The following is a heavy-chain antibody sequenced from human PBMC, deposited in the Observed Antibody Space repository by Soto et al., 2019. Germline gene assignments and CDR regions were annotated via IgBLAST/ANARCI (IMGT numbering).Heavy chain of an antibody. CDR3: ARDSYSNFQFDP. V-gene: IGHV1-69*06. J-gene: IGHJ5*02. CDR2: IIPIFGTA. CDR1: GGTFSSYA. Sequence: SVKVSGKASGGTFSSYAISWVRQAPGQGLEWMGGIIPIFGTANCAQKFQGRVTITADKSTSTAYMELSSLRSEDTAVYYCARDSYSNFQFDPWGQGTLVIVSS. D-gene: IGHD4-4*01.